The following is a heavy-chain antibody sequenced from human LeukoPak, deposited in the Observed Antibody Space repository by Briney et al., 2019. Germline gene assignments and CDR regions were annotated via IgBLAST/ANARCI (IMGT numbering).Heavy chain of an antibody. V-gene: IGHV3-49*04. Sequence: PGGSLRLSCTASGFTFGDYAMSWVRQAPGKGLEWVGFIRSKAYGGTTEYAASVKGRFTISRDDSKSIAYLQMNSLKTEDTAVYHCTRESSSGWYVDYFDYWGQGTLVTVSS. D-gene: IGHD6-19*01. J-gene: IGHJ4*02. CDR3: TRESSSGWYVDYFDY. CDR2: IRSKAYGGTT. CDR1: GFTFGDYA.